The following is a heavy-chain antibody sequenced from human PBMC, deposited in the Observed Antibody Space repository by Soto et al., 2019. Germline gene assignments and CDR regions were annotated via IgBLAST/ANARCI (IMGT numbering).Heavy chain of an antibody. CDR1: GFTFSGSA. CDR2: IRSKANSYAT. CDR3: ARRGSGSYYDY. Sequence: GGSLRLSCAASGFTFSGSAMHWVRQASGKGLEWVGRIRSKANSYATAYAASVKGRFTISRDNSKSTLYLQMNSLRAEDTAIYYCARRGSGSYYDYWGQGTLVTVSS. D-gene: IGHD1-26*01. J-gene: IGHJ4*02. V-gene: IGHV3-73*01.